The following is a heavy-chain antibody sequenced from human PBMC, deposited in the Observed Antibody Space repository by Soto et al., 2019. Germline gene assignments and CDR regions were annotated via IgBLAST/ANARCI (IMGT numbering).Heavy chain of an antibody. Sequence: GESLKLSCTGSGYSFTRYFIGWVRQMPGKGLEWMGIIYPGDSDTRYSPSFQGQVTISADKSISTAYLQWSSLKASDTAMYYCAREGIAAPWQSYGMDVWGQGTTVTVSS. D-gene: IGHD6-13*01. J-gene: IGHJ6*02. V-gene: IGHV5-51*01. CDR1: GYSFTRYF. CDR3: AREGIAAPWQSYGMDV. CDR2: IYPGDSDT.